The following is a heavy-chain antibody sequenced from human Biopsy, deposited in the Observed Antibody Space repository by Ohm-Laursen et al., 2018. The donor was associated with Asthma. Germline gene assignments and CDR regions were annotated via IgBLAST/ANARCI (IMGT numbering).Heavy chain of an antibody. Sequence: SLRLSYAATGFTVTTHYMSWVRQAPGKGLEWVPVIYSGGSTYYADSVKGRFTISRDSSKNTLFLQMDSLRAEDTAVYYCARQPIAEPGTTFYYYYGMDVWGQGTTVTVSS. V-gene: IGHV3-53*01. J-gene: IGHJ6*02. CDR3: ARQPIAEPGTTFYYYYGMDV. CDR2: IYSGGST. CDR1: GFTVTTHY. D-gene: IGHD6-13*01.